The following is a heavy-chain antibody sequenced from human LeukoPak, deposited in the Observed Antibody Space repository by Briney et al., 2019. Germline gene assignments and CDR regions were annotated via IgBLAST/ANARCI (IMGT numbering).Heavy chain of an antibody. CDR3: VRGDLSCHGSGSYCAFDV. V-gene: IGHV4-59*08. Sequence: ASETLSLTCSVSGVSMSSYYWTWIRQPPGKGLEWIGFIHSSGSTHYTPPLNSRVTISLDTSKSQFSLKLGSVTAADTAVYFCVRGDLSCHGSGSYCAFDVWGQGTMVTVSA. CDR1: GVSMSSYY. D-gene: IGHD3-10*01. CDR2: IHSSGST. J-gene: IGHJ3*01.